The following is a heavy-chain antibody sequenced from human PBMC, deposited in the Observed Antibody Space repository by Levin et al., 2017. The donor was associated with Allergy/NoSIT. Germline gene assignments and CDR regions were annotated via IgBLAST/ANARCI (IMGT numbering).Heavy chain of an antibody. CDR1: GGSISSYY. CDR2: IYYSGST. D-gene: IGHD3-16*01. V-gene: IGHV4-59*01. CDR3: ARGQKGGSRFDY. J-gene: IGHJ4*02. Sequence: SETLSLTCTVSGGSISSYYWSWIRQPPGKGLEWIGYIYYSGSTNYNPSLKSRVTISVDTSKNQFSLKLSSVTAADTAVYYCARGQKGGSRFDYWGQGTLVTVSS.